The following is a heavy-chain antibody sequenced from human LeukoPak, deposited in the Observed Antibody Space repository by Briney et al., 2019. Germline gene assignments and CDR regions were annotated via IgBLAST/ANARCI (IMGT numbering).Heavy chain of an antibody. J-gene: IGHJ4*02. Sequence: GGSLRLSCAASGFSFSDYYMSWLRQAPGKGLEWVSYISSSGDTMSYADSVKGRFIISRDNAKNSLYLQMSSLRAEDAAIYYCARVMGNYASDYWGQGALVTVSS. CDR3: ARVMGNYASDY. CDR1: GFSFSDYY. CDR2: ISSSGDTM. V-gene: IGHV3-11*04. D-gene: IGHD1-7*01.